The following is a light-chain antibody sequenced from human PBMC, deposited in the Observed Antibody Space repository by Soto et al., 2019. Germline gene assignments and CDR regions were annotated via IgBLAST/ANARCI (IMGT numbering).Light chain of an antibody. CDR2: DVS. CDR3: QQYDNLLLT. Sequence: DIQMTQYPSSLSASLGDSVTITCQASDDISNYLSWYQHKPGKAPKLLIYDVSNLEAGVPSRFSGSGSGTDFVFTISNLQPEDIATYYCQQYDNLLLTFGGGTKVEIK. CDR1: DDISNY. V-gene: IGKV1-33*01. J-gene: IGKJ4*01.